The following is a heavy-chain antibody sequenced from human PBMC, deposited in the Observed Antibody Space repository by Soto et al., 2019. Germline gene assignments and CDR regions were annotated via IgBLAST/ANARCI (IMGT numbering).Heavy chain of an antibody. Sequence: QEQLVQSGAEVKKPGSSVKVSCKDSGGLFSSFAISWVRQAPGQGLEWMGGIIPVFGTTNYAQKFQGRVTITADDSTNTAYMELSSLTSDDTAMYYCARGGGPYVWFNEFWGQGTQVTVSS. CDR2: IIPVFGTT. J-gene: IGHJ4*02. V-gene: IGHV1-69*01. CDR3: ARGGGPYVWFNEF. CDR1: GGLFSSFA. D-gene: IGHD3-16*01.